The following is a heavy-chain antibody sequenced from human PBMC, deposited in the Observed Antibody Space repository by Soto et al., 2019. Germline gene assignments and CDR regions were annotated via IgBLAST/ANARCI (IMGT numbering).Heavy chain of an antibody. CDR3: ARGGGPTTTTLTTYDY. D-gene: IGHD4-17*01. J-gene: IGHJ4*02. CDR1: GGSMGFYY. V-gene: IGHV4-59*01. CDR2: IYYRGTT. Sequence: SETLSLTCNVSGGSMGFYYWSWIRQPPGKGLEWVGYIYYRGTTNYNPSLRSRVTILIDMSKNQFSLKMTSVTAADTAVYYCARGGGPTTTTLTTYDYWAQGSLVTVSS.